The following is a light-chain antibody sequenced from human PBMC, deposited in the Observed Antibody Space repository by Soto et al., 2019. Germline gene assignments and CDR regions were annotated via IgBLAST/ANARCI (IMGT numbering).Light chain of an antibody. CDR2: GAS. Sequence: EIVMTQSPATLSVSPGERATLSCRASQSVSNNLAWHQQKPGQAPRLLMYGASTRATGIPARFSGSGSGTEFTLTISSLQSADSAFYYCQQYFNWPLTWTFGPGTKVDIK. V-gene: IGKV3-15*01. J-gene: IGKJ3*01. CDR1: QSVSNN. CDR3: QQYFNWPLTWT.